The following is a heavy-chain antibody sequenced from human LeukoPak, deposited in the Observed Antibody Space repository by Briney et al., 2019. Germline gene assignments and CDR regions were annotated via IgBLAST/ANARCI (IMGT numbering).Heavy chain of an antibody. D-gene: IGHD4/OR15-4a*01. CDR2: ISSDGSIK. J-gene: IGHJ3*02. CDR1: GFTFSSHS. CDR3: ARELTFGDFDI. V-gene: IGHV3-30-3*01. Sequence: SGGSLRLSCAASGFTFSSHSIHWVRQAPGKGLEWVAVISSDGSIKYYADSVKGQFTISRDNSKNMLYLQMNSLRPGDTALYYCARELTFGDFDIWGQGTMVTVSS.